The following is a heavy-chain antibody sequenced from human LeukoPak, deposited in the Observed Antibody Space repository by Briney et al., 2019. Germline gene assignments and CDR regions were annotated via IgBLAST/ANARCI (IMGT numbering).Heavy chain of an antibody. CDR2: ISSSGSTI. D-gene: IGHD3-3*01. V-gene: IGHV3-11*01. J-gene: IGHJ6*02. CDR3: ARDSNDFWSGYNYYGMDV. CDR1: GFTFSDYY. Sequence: GGSLRLSCAASGFTFSDYYMSWIRQAPGKGLEWVSYISSSGSTIYYADSVKGRFTISRDNAKNSLYLQMNSLRAEDTAVYYCARDSNDFWSGYNYYGMDVWGQGTTVTVSS.